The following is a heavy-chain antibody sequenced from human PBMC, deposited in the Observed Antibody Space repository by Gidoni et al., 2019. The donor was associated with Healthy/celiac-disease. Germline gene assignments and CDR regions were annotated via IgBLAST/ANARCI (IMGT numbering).Heavy chain of an antibody. D-gene: IGHD1-26*01. V-gene: IGHV4-61*02. J-gene: IGHJ3*02. Sequence: QVQLQESVPGLVKPSQTLSLTCPVSGGSISSGSYYWSWIRQPAGKGLEWIGRIYTSGSTNYNPSLKSRVTIAVDTSKNQCSLKLSSVTAADTAVYYCAREGSIVVGDAWDIWGQGTRVTVSS. CDR1: GGSISSGSYY. CDR2: IYTSGST. CDR3: AREGSIVVGDAWDI.